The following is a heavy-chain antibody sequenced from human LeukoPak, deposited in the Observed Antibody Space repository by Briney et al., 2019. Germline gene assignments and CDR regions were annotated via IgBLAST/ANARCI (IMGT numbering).Heavy chain of an antibody. CDR3: AGASYDSSGVH. V-gene: IGHV4-59*01. J-gene: IGHJ4*02. CDR2: IYYSGST. Sequence: PSETLSLTCTVSGGSISSYYWSWIRQPPGKGLEWIGYIYYSGSTNYNPSLKSRVTISVDTSKNQFSLKLSSVTAADTTVYYCAGASYDSSGVHWGQGTLVTVSS. D-gene: IGHD3-22*01. CDR1: GGSISSYY.